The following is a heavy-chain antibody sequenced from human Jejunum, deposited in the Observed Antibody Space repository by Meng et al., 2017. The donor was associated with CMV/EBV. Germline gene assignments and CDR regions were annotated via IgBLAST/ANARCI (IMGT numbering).Heavy chain of an antibody. V-gene: IGHV3-23*01. CDR3: AKATDFDY. CDR1: GFTFSNYA. CDR2: IRHDGGT. Sequence: RLSCAASGFTFSNYALNWVRQAPGKGLEWVSGIRHDGGTFYAASAKGRFTISRDNSKNTLYLQMNSLRAEDTAVYYCAKATDFDYWGQGTLVTVSS. J-gene: IGHJ4*02. D-gene: IGHD4-11*01.